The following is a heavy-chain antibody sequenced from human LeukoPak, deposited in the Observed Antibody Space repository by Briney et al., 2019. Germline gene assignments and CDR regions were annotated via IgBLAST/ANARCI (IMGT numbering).Heavy chain of an antibody. Sequence: GGSLRLSCVVSGFTLSSYIMSWVRQAPGKGLEWVSTISGSGGSTYYADSVKGRFTISRDNSKNTLYLQMISLRAEDTAVYYCARVSYYYDSSGYPVAFDIWGQGTMVTVSS. D-gene: IGHD3-22*01. CDR1: GFTLSSYI. J-gene: IGHJ3*02. CDR2: ISGSGGST. CDR3: ARVSYYYDSSGYPVAFDI. V-gene: IGHV3-23*01.